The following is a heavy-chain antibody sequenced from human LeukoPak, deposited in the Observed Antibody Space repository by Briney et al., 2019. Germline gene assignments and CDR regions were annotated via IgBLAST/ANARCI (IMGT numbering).Heavy chain of an antibody. CDR2: INSDGSST. J-gene: IGHJ4*02. CDR3: ARGRLPYSSSSTSLGY. D-gene: IGHD6-6*01. V-gene: IGHV3-74*01. CDR1: GFTFSSYA. Sequence: GGSLRLSCAASGFTFSSYAMSWVRQAPGKGLVWVSRINSDGSSTSYADSVKGRFTISRDNAKNTLYLQMNSLRAEDTAVYYCARGRLPYSSSSTSLGYWGQGTLVTVSS.